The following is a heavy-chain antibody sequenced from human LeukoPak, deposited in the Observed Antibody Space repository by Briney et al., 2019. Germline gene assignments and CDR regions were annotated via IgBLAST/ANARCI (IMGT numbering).Heavy chain of an antibody. Sequence: SQTLSLTCAISGDRVSSNSAAWNWIRQSPSRGLKWLGRTYYRSKWYNDYAVSVKSRITINPDTSKNQFSLQLNSVTPEDTAVYYCARHAPFGESYYYYGMDVWGQGTTVTVSS. CDR2: TYYRSKWYN. D-gene: IGHD3-10*01. CDR1: GDRVSSNSAA. J-gene: IGHJ6*02. CDR3: ARHAPFGESYYYYGMDV. V-gene: IGHV6-1*01.